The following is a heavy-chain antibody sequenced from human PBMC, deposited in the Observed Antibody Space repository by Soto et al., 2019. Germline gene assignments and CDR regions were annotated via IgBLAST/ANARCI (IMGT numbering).Heavy chain of an antibody. CDR2: INPSGGST. CDR3: ARVGYSSTGTTFHYHGLDV. D-gene: IGHD3-22*01. Sequence: VASVKVSCKASGYTFTSYYMHWVRQAPGQGLEWMGIINPSGGSTSYAQKFQGRVTMTRDTSTHTFYMELSSLRSEDTAMYYCARVGYSSTGTTFHYHGLDVWGQGTTVTVSS. V-gene: IGHV1-46*01. CDR1: GYTFTSYY. J-gene: IGHJ6*02.